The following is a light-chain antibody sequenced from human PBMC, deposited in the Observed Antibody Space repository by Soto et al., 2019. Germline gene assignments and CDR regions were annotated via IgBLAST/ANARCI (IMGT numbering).Light chain of an antibody. CDR2: DVS. J-gene: IGLJ2*01. CDR1: SSDVGGYNY. CDR3: SSYTSSSTLVV. V-gene: IGLV2-14*01. Sequence: QSALTQPASVYGSPGQSITISCTGNSSDVGGYNYVSWYQQHPGKAPKLMIYDVSNRPSGVSNRFSGSKSGNTASLTISGLQAEDEADYYCSSYTSSSTLVVFGGGTKLTVL.